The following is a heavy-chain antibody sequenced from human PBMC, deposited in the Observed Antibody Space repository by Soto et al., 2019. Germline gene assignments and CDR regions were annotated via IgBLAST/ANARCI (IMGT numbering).Heavy chain of an antibody. CDR1: GFSFTSSA. CDR2: IVVGSGNT. J-gene: IGHJ6*02. D-gene: IGHD2-15*01. Sequence: ASVKVSCKASGFSFTSSAVQWVRQARGQRLEWIGWIVVGSGNTNCAQKFQERVTITRDLSTSTAYMELSSLRSEDTAVYYCAGRYCSGGSCYYYYGMDVWGQGTTVTVSS. V-gene: IGHV1-58*01. CDR3: AGRYCSGGSCYYYYGMDV.